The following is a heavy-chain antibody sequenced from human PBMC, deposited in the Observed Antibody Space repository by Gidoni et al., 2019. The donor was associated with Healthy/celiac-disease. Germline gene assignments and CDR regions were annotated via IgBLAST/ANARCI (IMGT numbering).Heavy chain of an antibody. CDR3: ARVRKARRTRSLDAFDI. J-gene: IGHJ3*02. CDR2: IYYSGST. V-gene: IGHV4-59*01. CDR1: GGSISRYY. Sequence: HVQLQESGPGPVKPSETLSLTCTLSGGSISRYYWSWIRQPPGKGLEWIGYIYYSGSTNYNPSLKSRVTISVDTSKNQFSLKLSSVTAADTAVYYCARVRKARRTRSLDAFDIWGQGTMVTVSS. D-gene: IGHD1-1*01.